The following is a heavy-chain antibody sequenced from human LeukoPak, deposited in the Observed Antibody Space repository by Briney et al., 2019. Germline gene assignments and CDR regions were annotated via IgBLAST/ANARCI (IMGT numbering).Heavy chain of an antibody. CDR3: ARVGRPGYSSSWYNWFDP. V-gene: IGHV1-2*02. Sequence: ASVKVSCKASGYTFTGYYMHWVRQAPGQGLEWMGWINPNSGGTNYAQKFQGRVTMTRDTSISTAYMELSRLRSDDTAVYYCARVGRPGYSSSWYNWFDPWGQGTLVTVSS. CDR2: INPNSGGT. J-gene: IGHJ5*02. CDR1: GYTFTGYY. D-gene: IGHD6-13*01.